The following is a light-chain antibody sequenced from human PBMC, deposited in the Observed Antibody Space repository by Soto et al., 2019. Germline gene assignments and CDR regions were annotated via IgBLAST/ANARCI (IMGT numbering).Light chain of an antibody. J-gene: IGLJ3*02. CDR1: TSDVGGYKY. CDR2: ESS. CDR3: VSYSGSDTPV. Sequence: QSALTQPASGYGSPGQSITISCTGTTSDVGGYKYVSWYQQYPGKAPKVIIYESSNRPSGVSNRFSGSNSGNTASLTISGLKAGHEADDYCVSYSGSDTPVIGGGPKLTVL. V-gene: IGLV2-14*01.